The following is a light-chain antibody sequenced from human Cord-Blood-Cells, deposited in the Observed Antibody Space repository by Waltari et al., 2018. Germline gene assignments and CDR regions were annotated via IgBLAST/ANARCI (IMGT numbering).Light chain of an antibody. V-gene: IGKV3-15*01. CDR3: QQYNNWLALT. CDR1: QSVSST. CDR2: GAA. J-gene: IGKJ4*01. Sequence: EIVMTQSPATLSVSPGERANLTCRASQSVSSTLAWYQQKPGQAPRLLIYGAATRATGIPARFSGSGSGTEFTLTISSLQSEDFAVYYCQQYNNWLALTFGGGTKVEIK.